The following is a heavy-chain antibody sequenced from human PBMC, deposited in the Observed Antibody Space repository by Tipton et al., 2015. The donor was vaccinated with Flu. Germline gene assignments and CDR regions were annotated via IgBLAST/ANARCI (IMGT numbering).Heavy chain of an antibody. Sequence: SLRLSCAASGFTFSSYGMTWVRQAPGKGLEWVSGISWNSGNIGYVDSVKGRFTISRDNARASLYLQMNSLSPEDTAVYYCAKDRDSGSYYFYAMDVGGQGTTVIVSS. D-gene: IGHD1-26*01. CDR1: GFTFSSYG. V-gene: IGHV3-9*01. CDR3: AKDRDSGSYYFYAMDV. CDR2: ISWNSGNI. J-gene: IGHJ6*02.